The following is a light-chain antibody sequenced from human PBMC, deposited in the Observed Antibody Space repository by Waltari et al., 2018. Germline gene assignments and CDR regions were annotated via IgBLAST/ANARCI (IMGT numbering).Light chain of an antibody. CDR3: QQYGSSVMYT. V-gene: IGKV3-20*01. J-gene: IGKJ2*01. Sequence: EIVLTQSPGTLSLSPGERATLSCRASQSLSRSRLAWYQQKPGQAPRLLIYAASSRATGIPDRFSGSGSGTDFSLIISRVEPEDFAVYYCQQYGSSVMYTFGQGTKLEIQ. CDR2: AAS. CDR1: QSLSRSR.